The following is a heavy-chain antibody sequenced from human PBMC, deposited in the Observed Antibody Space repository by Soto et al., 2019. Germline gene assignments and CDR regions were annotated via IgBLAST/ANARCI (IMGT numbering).Heavy chain of an antibody. D-gene: IGHD2-2*01. CDR1: GGSISSYY. CDR2: IYTSGST. CDR3: AMGYCSSTSCPSYYYYGMDV. V-gene: IGHV4-4*07. J-gene: IGHJ6*02. Sequence: SETLSLTCTVSGGSISSYYWSWIRQPAGKGLAWIGRIYTSGSTNYNPSLKSRVTMSVDTSKNQFSLKLSSVTAADTAVYYCAMGYCSSTSCPSYYYYGMDVWGQGTTVTVSS.